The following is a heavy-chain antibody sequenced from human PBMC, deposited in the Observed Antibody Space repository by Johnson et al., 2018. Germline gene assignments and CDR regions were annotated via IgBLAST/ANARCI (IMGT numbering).Heavy chain of an antibody. D-gene: IGHD4-17*01. CDR3: ASSSGDYDNYYYGMDV. Sequence: QVQLQESGPGLVKXSETXSLXCTVSGGSISSYYWSWIRQPPGKGLEWIGYIYYSGSTNYNPSLKSRVTISVDTSKNQFSLKLSPVTAADTAVYYCASSSGDYDNYYYGMDVWGQGTTVTVSS. CDR2: IYYSGST. J-gene: IGHJ6*02. V-gene: IGHV4-59*01. CDR1: GGSISSYY.